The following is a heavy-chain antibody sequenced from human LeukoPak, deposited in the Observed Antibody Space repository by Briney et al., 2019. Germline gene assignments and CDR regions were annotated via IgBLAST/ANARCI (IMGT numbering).Heavy chain of an antibody. CDR2: IYHSGSA. Sequence: SETLSLTCSVSGYSISSGYYCGWIRRPPGKGLEWIASIYHSGSAYYNPSLKSRVTISVDASKNQCTLKLSSVTAADTAVYYCARDARYNAFDIWGQGTMVTVSS. V-gene: IGHV4-38-2*02. CDR1: GYSISSGYY. J-gene: IGHJ3*02. CDR3: ARDARYNAFDI. D-gene: IGHD1-1*01.